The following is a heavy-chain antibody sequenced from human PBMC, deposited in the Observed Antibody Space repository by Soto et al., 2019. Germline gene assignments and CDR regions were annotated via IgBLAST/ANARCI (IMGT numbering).Heavy chain of an antibody. CDR2: ISYDGSNT. CDR1: GFTFSSYA. Sequence: QVQLVESGGGVVQPGRSLRLSCAASGFTFSSYAMHWVRQAPGKGLESVSVISYDGSNTYHADSVRGRCTISRDNSKNALYLQMNSLRADDRAVYYCARDWGFDYWGQGTLVTVSS. V-gene: IGHV3-30-3*01. CDR3: ARDWGFDY. J-gene: IGHJ4*02. D-gene: IGHD3-16*01.